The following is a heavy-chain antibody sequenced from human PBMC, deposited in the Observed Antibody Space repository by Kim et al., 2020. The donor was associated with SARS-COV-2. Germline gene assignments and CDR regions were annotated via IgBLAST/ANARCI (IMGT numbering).Heavy chain of an antibody. CDR1: GFTFSNYA. Sequence: GGSLRLSCAASGFTFSNYAMSWVRQAPKRGLEWVSTIGDSAANSHYADSVKGRFTISRDNSENTLYLQMNSLRAEDTAVYFCALRYTSTWTFFDNWGQGTLVTVSS. D-gene: IGHD6-13*01. V-gene: IGHV3-23*01. CDR3: ALRYTSTWTFFDN. CDR2: IGDSAANS. J-gene: IGHJ4*02.